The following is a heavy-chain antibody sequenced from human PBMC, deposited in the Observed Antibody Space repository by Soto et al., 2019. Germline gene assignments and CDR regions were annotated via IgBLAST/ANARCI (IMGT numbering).Heavy chain of an antibody. V-gene: IGHV2-70*01. CDR3: ARTIAVAGRPPGAHDY. J-gene: IGHJ4*02. CDR2: IDWDDDK. CDR1: GFSLSTSGMC. Sequence: PSLVNPTQTLTLTCTFSGFSLSTSGMCVSWIRQPPGKALEWLALIDWDDDKYYSTSLKTRLTISKDTSKNQVVLTMTNMDPVDTATYYCARTIAVAGRPPGAHDYWGQGTLVTVSS. D-gene: IGHD6-19*01.